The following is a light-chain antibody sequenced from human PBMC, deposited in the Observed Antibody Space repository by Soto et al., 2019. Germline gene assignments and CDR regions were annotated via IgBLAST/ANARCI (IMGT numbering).Light chain of an antibody. CDR3: QQSYSTPQT. Sequence: DIQMTQSPSSVSASVGDRVTITCGASQSISSYLNWYQQKPGKAPKVLIYAASSLQSGVPSRFSGSGSGTDFTLTISSLQPEDFATYYCQQSYSTPQTFGQGTNLEIK. CDR1: QSISSY. J-gene: IGKJ2*01. CDR2: AAS. V-gene: IGKV1-39*01.